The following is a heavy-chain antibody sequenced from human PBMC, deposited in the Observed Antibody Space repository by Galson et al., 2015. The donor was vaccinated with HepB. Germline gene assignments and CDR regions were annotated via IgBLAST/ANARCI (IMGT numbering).Heavy chain of an antibody. CDR2: VSGSGGST. J-gene: IGHJ4*02. D-gene: IGHD6-13*01. V-gene: IGHV3-23*01. Sequence: SLRLSCAASGFTFSSYAMSWVRQAPGKGLEWVSAVSGSGGSTDYADSVKGRITISRDNSKNTLHLQMNSLRVEDTAVYYCAKGIAAAGSNAIDYWGQGTLVTVSS. CDR1: GFTFSSYA. CDR3: AKGIAAAGSNAIDY.